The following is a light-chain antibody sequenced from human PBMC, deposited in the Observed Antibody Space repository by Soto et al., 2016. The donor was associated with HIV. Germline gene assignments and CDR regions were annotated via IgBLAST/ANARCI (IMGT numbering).Light chain of an antibody. CDR2: DAS. CDR3: QQYDNLPT. J-gene: IGKJ2*01. V-gene: IGKV1-33*01. Sequence: DIQMTQSPSSLSASVGDRVTVTCRANQSIGSYLNWYQQKPGKAPKLLIYDASNLETGVPSRFSGSGSGTDFTFTISSLQPEDIATYYCQQYDNLPTFGQGTKLEIK. CDR1: QSIGSY.